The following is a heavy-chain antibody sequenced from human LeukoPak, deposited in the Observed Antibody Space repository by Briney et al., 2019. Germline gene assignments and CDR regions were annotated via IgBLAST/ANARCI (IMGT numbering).Heavy chain of an antibody. D-gene: IGHD4-11*01. Sequence: SETLSLTCTVSRGSITSGGYYWSWFRQPPGKGLEWIGYISHTGSTYYNPSLKSRVTISVDRSKNQFSLKLSSVTAADTAVFYCARGPTTVMFAWLDPWGQGTLVTVSS. V-gene: IGHV4-30-2*01. CDR1: RGSITSGGYY. CDR2: ISHTGST. CDR3: ARGPTTVMFAWLDP. J-gene: IGHJ5*01.